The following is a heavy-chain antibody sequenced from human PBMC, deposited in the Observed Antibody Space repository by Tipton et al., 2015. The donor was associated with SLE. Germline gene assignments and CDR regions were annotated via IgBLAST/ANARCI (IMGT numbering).Heavy chain of an antibody. Sequence: TLSLTCTVSGGSISSGSYYWSWIRQPAGKGLEWIGRIYTSGSTNYNPSLKSRVTISVDTSKNQFSLKLSSVTAADTAVYYCARDVYSSGHYDYWGQGTLVTVSS. J-gene: IGHJ4*02. D-gene: IGHD6-19*01. V-gene: IGHV4-61*02. CDR2: IYTSGST. CDR3: ARDVYSSGHYDY. CDR1: GGSISSGSYY.